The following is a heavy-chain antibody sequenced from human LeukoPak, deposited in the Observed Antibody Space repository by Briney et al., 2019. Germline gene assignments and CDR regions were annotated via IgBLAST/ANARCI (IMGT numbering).Heavy chain of an antibody. Sequence: ASVKVSCKASGYTFTGYCMHWVRQAPGQWLEWMGWINPNSGGTNYAQKFQGRVTMTRDTSISTAYMELSRLRSDDTAVYYCARAKRITMVRGVMSWFDPWGQGTLVTVSS. J-gene: IGHJ5*02. D-gene: IGHD3-10*01. V-gene: IGHV1-2*02. CDR2: INPNSGGT. CDR3: ARAKRITMVRGVMSWFDP. CDR1: GYTFTGYC.